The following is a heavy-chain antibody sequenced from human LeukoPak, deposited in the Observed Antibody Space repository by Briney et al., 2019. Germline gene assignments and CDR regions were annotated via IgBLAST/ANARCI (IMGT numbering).Heavy chain of an antibody. V-gene: IGHV3-13*01. CDR1: GFTFNTYD. J-gene: IGHJ2*01. CDR3: ARGYCSGGSCFSSTGNFDL. D-gene: IGHD2-15*01. CDR2: IGTVGDT. Sequence: GGSLRLPCAASGFTFNTYDMHWVRQASGKGLEWVSSIGTVGDTYYAGSVKGRFTISREDAKRSLYLQMNSLRAEDTAVYYCARGYCSGGSCFSSTGNFDLWGRGTLVTVSS.